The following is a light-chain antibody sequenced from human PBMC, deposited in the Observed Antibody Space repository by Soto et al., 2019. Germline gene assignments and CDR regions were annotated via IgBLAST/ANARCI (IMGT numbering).Light chain of an antibody. CDR1: SSDVGGFNY. CDR2: EVS. CDR3: SSYTTTNTPV. J-gene: IGLJ2*01. V-gene: IGLV2-14*01. Sequence: QSALTQPASVSGSPGQSITISCTETSSDVGGFNYVSWYQQHPGKAPKLMIYEVSNRPSGVSHRFSGSKSGNTASLTISGLQAEDEADYYCSSYTTTNTPVFGGRTKLTVL.